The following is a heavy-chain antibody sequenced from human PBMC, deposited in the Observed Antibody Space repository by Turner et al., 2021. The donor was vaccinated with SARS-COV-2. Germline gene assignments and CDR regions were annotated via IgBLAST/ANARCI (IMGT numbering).Heavy chain of an antibody. CDR2: ISGSGSKT. V-gene: IGHV3-23*01. CDR1: GFTFSIYG. D-gene: IGHD3-10*01. CDR3: AKGAMLRDDQVPNYWFDP. J-gene: IGHJ5*02. Sequence: VQLLESGGDLLQPGGSLRLYCGPSGFTFSIYGMSWVRQAPGKGLGGVSAISGSGSKTYYADSVKGRFTISRDNSKNTVYLQMNSLKADDTALYCCAKGAMLRDDQVPNYWFDPWGQGTLVTVSS.